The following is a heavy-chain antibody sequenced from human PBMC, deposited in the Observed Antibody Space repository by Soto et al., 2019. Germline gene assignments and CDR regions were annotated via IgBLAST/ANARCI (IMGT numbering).Heavy chain of an antibody. D-gene: IGHD3-10*01. Sequence: GGSLRLSCAASGFTFSSYAMSWVRQAPGKGLEWVSAISGSGGSTYYADSVKGRFTISRDNSKNTLYLQWSSLKASDTAMYYCARHADYGSGSYTDYWGQGTLVTVSS. CDR3: ARHADYGSGSYTDY. CDR1: GFTFSSYA. V-gene: IGHV3-23*01. J-gene: IGHJ4*02. CDR2: ISGSGGST.